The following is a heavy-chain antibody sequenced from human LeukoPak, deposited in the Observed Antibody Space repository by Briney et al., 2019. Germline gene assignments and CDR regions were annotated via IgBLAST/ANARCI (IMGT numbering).Heavy chain of an antibody. V-gene: IGHV1-8*03. D-gene: IGHD3-3*01. J-gene: IGHJ6*03. CDR3: ARGRPYDFWSGYGYYMDV. Sequence: ASVKVSCKASGYNFNGYYMHWVRQAPGQGLEWMGWMNPNSGNTGYAQKFQGRVTITRNTSISTAYMELSSLRSEDTAVYYCARGRPYDFWSGYGYYMDVWGKGTTVTVSS. CDR2: MNPNSGNT. CDR1: GYNFNGYY.